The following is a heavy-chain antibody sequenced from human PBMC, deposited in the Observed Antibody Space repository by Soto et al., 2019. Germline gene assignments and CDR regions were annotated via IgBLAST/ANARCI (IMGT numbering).Heavy chain of an antibody. V-gene: IGHV4-61*01. Sequence: SETLSLTCTVSGAPVSSETHFWTWIRQPPGKGLEWIGYMYYSGITNSNPALKSRVTLSVDRSRNQFSLSLNSVTAADTAVYYCAREDMSGTYYFGYWGPGTQVTVSS. CDR3: AREDMSGTYYFGY. CDR2: MYYSGIT. D-gene: IGHD1-26*01. CDR1: GAPVSSETHF. J-gene: IGHJ4*02.